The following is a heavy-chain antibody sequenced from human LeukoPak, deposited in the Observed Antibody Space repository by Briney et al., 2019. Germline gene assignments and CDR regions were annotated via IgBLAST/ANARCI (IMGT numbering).Heavy chain of an antibody. CDR2: IYTSGST. V-gene: IGHV4-61*02. CDR3: ASTRIVRVGSFDY. D-gene: IGHD1-26*01. Sequence: PWETLSLTCTVSGGSISSGSYSWSWIRQPAGKGLEWIGRIYTSGSTNYNPSLKSRVTISVDTSKNQFSLKLSSVTAADTAVYYCASTRIVRVGSFDYWGQGTLVTVSS. CDR1: GGSISSGSYS. J-gene: IGHJ4*02.